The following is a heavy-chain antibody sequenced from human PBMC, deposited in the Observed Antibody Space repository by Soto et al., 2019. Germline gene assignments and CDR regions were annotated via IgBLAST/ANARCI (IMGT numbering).Heavy chain of an antibody. J-gene: IGHJ4*02. V-gene: IGHV3-21*01. CDR2: ISSTTNYI. CDR3: ARESEDLTSNFDY. Sequence: PGRSLRLSCADSGFTFTRYSMNWVRQAPGKGLEWVSSISSTTNYIYYADSMKGRFTVSRDNAKNSVYLEMNSLSAEDTAVYYCARESEDLTSNFDYWGQGTLVTVSS. CDR1: GFTFTRYS.